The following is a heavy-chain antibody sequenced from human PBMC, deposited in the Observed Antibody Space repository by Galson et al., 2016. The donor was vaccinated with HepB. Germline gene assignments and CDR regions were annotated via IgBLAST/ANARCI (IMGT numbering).Heavy chain of an antibody. CDR2: VSYDGEDK. CDR1: GFNFRPYD. D-gene: IGHD2-2*01. CDR3: VKQGPAALHSHFDF. J-gene: IGHJ4*02. Sequence: SLRLSCAASGFNFRPYDKHWVRQAPGKGLEWVTSVSYDGEDKNYADSVKGRFSISRDNSKNTVSLPMSSLRGEDTAVYYCVKQGPAALHSHFDFWGQGTLVTVSS. V-gene: IGHV3-30-3*02.